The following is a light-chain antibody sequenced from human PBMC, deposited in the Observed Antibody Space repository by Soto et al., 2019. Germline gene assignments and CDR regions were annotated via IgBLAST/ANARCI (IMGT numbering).Light chain of an antibody. CDR3: QSYDTRLSGSV. Sequence: QSVLTQPPSVSGAPGRRVTISCTGTSSNIGAGYDVIWYQQLPGTAPKLLIFGNNSRSSGVPDRFSASKSGTSASLAVAGLQAEDEADYHCQSYDTRLSGSVFGGGTKLTVL. V-gene: IGLV1-40*01. J-gene: IGLJ3*02. CDR2: GNN. CDR1: SSNIGAGYD.